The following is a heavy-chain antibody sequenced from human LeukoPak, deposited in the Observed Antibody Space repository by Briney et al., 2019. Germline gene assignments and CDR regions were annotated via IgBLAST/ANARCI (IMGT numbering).Heavy chain of an antibody. CDR2: INPNSGGT. J-gene: IGHJ3*02. CDR3: AREPRITIFGVVIIFAFDI. V-gene: IGHV1-2*02. Sequence: ASVKVSCKASGYTFTGYYMHWLRQAPGQGLEWMGWINPNSGGTNYAQKFQGRVTMTRDTSISTAYMELSRLRSDDTAVFYCAREPRITIFGVVIIFAFDIWGQGTMVTVSS. CDR1: GYTFTGYY. D-gene: IGHD3-3*01.